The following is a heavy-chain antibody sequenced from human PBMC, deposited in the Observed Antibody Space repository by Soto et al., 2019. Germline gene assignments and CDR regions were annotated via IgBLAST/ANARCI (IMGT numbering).Heavy chain of an antibody. Sequence: QVQLQESGPGLVKPSQTLSLTCNVPGGSISSGAYYWNWIRQHPGKGLEWIGYIYYNGNPYYNPSLKSRIIISVDTSVNQFSLTLSSVTAADTAVYYCARYSAYDRSHYFDYWGQGILVTVSS. CDR3: ARYSAYDRSHYFDY. CDR1: GGSISSGAYY. D-gene: IGHD5-12*01. V-gene: IGHV4-31*03. CDR2: IYYNGNP. J-gene: IGHJ4*02.